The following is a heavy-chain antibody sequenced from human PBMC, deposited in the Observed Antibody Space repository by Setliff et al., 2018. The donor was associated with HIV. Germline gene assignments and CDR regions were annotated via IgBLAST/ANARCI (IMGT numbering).Heavy chain of an antibody. Sequence: PGESLKISCQGSGFSFSNYWMHWVRQAPGEGLVWVARINGDGSDTSYLDSVKGRFIISRDNARNTLHLQMNSLRAEDTAVYYCTRDMRGGGMSLVRGRLEDFYYYYMDVWGKGTTVTVSS. CDR3: TRDMRGGGMSLVRGRLEDFYYYYMDV. J-gene: IGHJ6*03. CDR2: INGDGSDT. D-gene: IGHD3-10*01. CDR1: GFSFSNYW. V-gene: IGHV3-74*01.